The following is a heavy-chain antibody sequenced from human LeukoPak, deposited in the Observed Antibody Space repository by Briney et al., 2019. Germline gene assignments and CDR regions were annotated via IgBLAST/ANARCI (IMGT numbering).Heavy chain of an antibody. CDR3: AGYYDSSGYYYRA. J-gene: IGHJ5*02. CDR2: ISSSSSYI. V-gene: IGHV3-21*01. CDR1: GFTFSSYS. Sequence: GGSLRLSCAASGFTFSSYSMNWVRQAPGKGLEGVSSISSSSSYIYYADSVKGRFTISRDNAKNSLYLQMNSLRAEDTAVYYCAGYYDSSGYYYRAWGQGTLVTVSS. D-gene: IGHD3-22*01.